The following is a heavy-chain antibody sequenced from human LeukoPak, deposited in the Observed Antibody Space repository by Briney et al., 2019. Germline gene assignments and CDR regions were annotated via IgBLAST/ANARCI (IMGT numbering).Heavy chain of an antibody. D-gene: IGHD6-13*01. CDR2: IYYSGST. Sequence: SETLSLTCTVSGGSISSSSYYWGWIRQPPGKGLEWIGSIYYSGSTYYNPSLKSRVTISVDTSKNQFSLKLSSVTAADTAVYYCARGYSSSWDYYYYYMDVWGKGTTVTVSS. CDR3: ARGYSSSWDYYYYYMDV. V-gene: IGHV4-39*07. J-gene: IGHJ6*03. CDR1: GGSISSSSYY.